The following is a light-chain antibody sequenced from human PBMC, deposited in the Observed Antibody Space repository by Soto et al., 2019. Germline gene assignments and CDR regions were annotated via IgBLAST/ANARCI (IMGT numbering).Light chain of an antibody. V-gene: IGKV3-20*01. CDR1: QSVSSSY. J-gene: IGKJ4*01. Sequence: EIVLTQSPGTLSLSPGERVTLSCRASQSVSSSYLAWYQQKPGQAPRLLIYGASSRATGIPDRFSGSGSGTDFTLTISRLEPEDFAVYYCQQYGSSSFTFGGGTKVEIK. CDR2: GAS. CDR3: QQYGSSSFT.